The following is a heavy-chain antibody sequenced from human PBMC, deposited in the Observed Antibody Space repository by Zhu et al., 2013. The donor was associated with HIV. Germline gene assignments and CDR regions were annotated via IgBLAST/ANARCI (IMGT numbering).Heavy chain of an antibody. Sequence: QERLVQSGAELAKPGSSVRVSCQASGDSFSSDPIAWVRQSPAGGLAWIGAHIPVFDMSRYSQSVQGRVTLTAETTTSTAYMELRSLTSDDTAVYFCARGHGGYDLSRGYYASGPPPGYYYMDVWGGGTTVTVSS. J-gene: IGHJ6*03. CDR1: GDSFSSDP. CDR2: HIPVFDMS. D-gene: IGHD3-3*01. CDR3: ARGHGGYDLSRGYYASGPPPGYYYMDV. V-gene: IGHV1-69*17.